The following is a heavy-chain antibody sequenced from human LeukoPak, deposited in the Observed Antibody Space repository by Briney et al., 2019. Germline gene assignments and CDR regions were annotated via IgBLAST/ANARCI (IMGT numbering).Heavy chain of an antibody. Sequence: SQTLSLTCAISGDSVSSNIAVWNWIRQSPSRGLEWLGRTYYRAKWMFDYEPSMKSRIIVSPDTRKNQFSLQLNSVTPEDTAIYYCARDKWVNWTPRNGFEYWGQGTEVTVSS. CDR1: GDSVSSNIAV. D-gene: IGHD1-26*01. V-gene: IGHV6-1*01. CDR3: ARDKWVNWTPRNGFEY. J-gene: IGHJ4*02. CDR2: TYYRAKWMF.